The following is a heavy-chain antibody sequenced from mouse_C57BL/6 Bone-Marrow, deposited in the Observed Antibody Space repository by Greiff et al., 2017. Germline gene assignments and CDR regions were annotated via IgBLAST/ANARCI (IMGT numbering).Heavy chain of an antibody. CDR1: GYTFTSYW. D-gene: IGHD1-1*01. V-gene: IGHV1-50*01. Sequence: QVQLQQPGAELVKPGASVKLSCKASGYTFTSYWMQWVKQRPGQGLAWIGEIDPSDSYTNYNPNFKGKAKLTVDTSSSTAYMQLISLTSEDSAVYYCASITTVVATGYYAMDYWGQGTSVTVSS. CDR2: IDPSDSYT. CDR3: ASITTVVATGYYAMDY. J-gene: IGHJ4*01.